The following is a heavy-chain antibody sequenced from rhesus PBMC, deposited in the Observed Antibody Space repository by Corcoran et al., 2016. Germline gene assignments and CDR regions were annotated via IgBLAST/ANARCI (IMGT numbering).Heavy chain of an antibody. J-gene: IGHJ4*01. CDR2: INGNSGYT. V-gene: IGHV4-80*01. CDR1: GAPISSSC. D-gene: IGHD3S6*01. CDR3: VKHPTATATFDY. Sequence: QVQLQESGPGLMKPSETLSLTCAVSGAPISSSCRSWIRQSPGRGLEWIGQINGNSGYTDYNPSLGGRVTLSKDASKSRFSLELNALTAADTALYWCVKHPTATATFDYWGQGIQVTVSS.